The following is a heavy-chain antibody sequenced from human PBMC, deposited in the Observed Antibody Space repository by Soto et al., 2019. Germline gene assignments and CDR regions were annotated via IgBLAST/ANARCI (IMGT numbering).Heavy chain of an antibody. CDR3: ARDPSYDHRNGMDV. Sequence: SETLSLTCTVSGGSISSGGYYWSWIRQHPGKGLEWIGYIYYSGSTYYNPSRKSRVTISVDTSKNQFSLKLSSVTAADTAVYYCARDPSYDHRNGMDVWGQGTTVTVSS. D-gene: IGHD3-22*01. CDR2: IYYSGST. V-gene: IGHV4-31*03. CDR1: GGSISSGGYY. J-gene: IGHJ6*02.